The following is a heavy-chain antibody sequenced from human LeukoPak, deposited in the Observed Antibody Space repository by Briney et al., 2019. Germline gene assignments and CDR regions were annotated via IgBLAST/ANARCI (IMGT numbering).Heavy chain of an antibody. J-gene: IGHJ3*01. CDR3: ARDVSDSYGSPV. CDR1: GYTFTSYA. V-gene: IGHV1-3*04. Sequence: ASVKVSCKASGYTFTSYAMHWVRQAPGQRLEWKGWINTGNGNTKYSQKFQGRVTITRDTSASTAYMDLSSLRSEDTAVYYCARDVSDSYGSPVWGQGTRVTVSS. D-gene: IGHD5-18*01. CDR2: INTGNGNT.